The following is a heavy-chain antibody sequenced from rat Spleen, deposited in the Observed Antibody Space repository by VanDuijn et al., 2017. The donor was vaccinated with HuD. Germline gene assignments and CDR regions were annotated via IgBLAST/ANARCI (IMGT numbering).Heavy chain of an antibody. CDR3: TTDRLGADYFDY. D-gene: IGHD5-1*01. J-gene: IGHJ2*01. Sequence: EVQLVETGGGLVQPGRSLKLSCVASGFTFSNYWMSWIRQAPGKGLEWVACISDTGGSTYYADSVKGRFTISRDNAKSTLYLQMDSLRSEDTATYYCTTDRLGADYFDYWGQGVMVTVSS. CDR2: ISDTGGST. V-gene: IGHV5-31*01. CDR1: GFTFSNYW.